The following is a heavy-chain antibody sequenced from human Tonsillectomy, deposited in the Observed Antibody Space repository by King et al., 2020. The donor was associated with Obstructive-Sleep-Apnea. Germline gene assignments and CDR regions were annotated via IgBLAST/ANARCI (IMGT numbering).Heavy chain of an antibody. Sequence: QVQLQESGRGLVRPSETLSLTCTVSGYSINSGYYWGWIRQPPGKGLEWIGSIYHSGSTYYNPSLKSRVTISVDTSKNQFSLKLSSVTAADTAMYYCARDPAVWNDLFGQWLVRDPFDYWGQGTLVTVSS. CDR2: IYHSGST. CDR1: GYSINSGYY. D-gene: IGHD6-19*01. CDR3: ARDPAVWNDLFGQWLVRDPFDY. V-gene: IGHV4-38-2*02. J-gene: IGHJ4*02.